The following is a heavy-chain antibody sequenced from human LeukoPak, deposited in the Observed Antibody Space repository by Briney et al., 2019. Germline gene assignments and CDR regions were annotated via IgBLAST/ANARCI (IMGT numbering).Heavy chain of an antibody. CDR1: GFSLSITGAA. D-gene: IGHD2-21*01. CDR2: IYWDDDK. CDR3: AHRQGIDFDY. V-gene: IGHV2-5*02. J-gene: IGHJ4*02. Sequence: SGPTLVKPTQTLTLTCTFSGFSLSITGAAVGWIRQPPGKALEWLALIYWDDDKRYSPSLKTRLTITKDTSKNQVVLGMTNMDPVDTATYYCAHRQGIDFDYWGQGTLVTVSS.